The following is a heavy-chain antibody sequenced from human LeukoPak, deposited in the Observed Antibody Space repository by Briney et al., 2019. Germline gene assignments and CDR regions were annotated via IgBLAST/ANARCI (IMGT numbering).Heavy chain of an antibody. CDR1: GFTVSSNY. V-gene: IGHV3-53*01. J-gene: IGHJ4*02. Sequence: PGGSLRLSCAASGFTVSSNYMSWVRQAPGKGLEWVSVIYSGGSTYYADSVKGRFTASRDNSKNMLYLQMNSLRVEDTAVYYCAGDTSGYYYVDYWGQGTLVTVSS. CDR3: AGDTSGYYYVDY. D-gene: IGHD3-22*01. CDR2: IYSGGST.